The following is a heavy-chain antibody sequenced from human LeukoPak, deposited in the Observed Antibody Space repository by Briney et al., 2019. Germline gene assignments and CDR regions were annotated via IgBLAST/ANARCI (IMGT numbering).Heavy chain of an antibody. J-gene: IGHJ4*02. CDR2: ISGSGGST. Sequence: GGSLRLSCAASGFTFSSYAMSWVRQAPGKGLEWVSAISGSGGSTYYAGSVKGRFTISRDSSKNTLYLQMNSLRAEDTAVYYCAKDHGDYESYYFDYWGQGTLVTVSS. CDR3: AKDHGDYESYYFDY. V-gene: IGHV3-23*01. D-gene: IGHD4-17*01. CDR1: GFTFSSYA.